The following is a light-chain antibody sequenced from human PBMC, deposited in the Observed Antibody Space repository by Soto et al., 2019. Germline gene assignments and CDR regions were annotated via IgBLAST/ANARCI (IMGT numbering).Light chain of an antibody. Sequence: QSALTQPRSVSGSPGQSVTISCTGTSSDVGGYNYVSWYQQHPGKAPKLMIYGVSERPSGVPDRFSGSKSGNTASLTISGLQAEDEADYYCCSYAGSYTGVFGGGTMLTVL. CDR3: CSYAGSYTGV. CDR2: GVS. J-gene: IGLJ2*01. V-gene: IGLV2-11*01. CDR1: SSDVGGYNY.